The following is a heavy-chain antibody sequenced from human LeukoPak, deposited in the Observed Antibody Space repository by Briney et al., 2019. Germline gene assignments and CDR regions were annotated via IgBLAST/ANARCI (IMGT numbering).Heavy chain of an antibody. D-gene: IGHD3-10*01. CDR2: VFYNGSP. V-gene: IGHV4-39*01. Sequence: SETLSLTCSVSGGSMSANSYYWGWIRRPPGKGLEWIGSVFYNGSPYYNPSFKSRLTISVDTSKNQFSLRLTSVTAADTAVYYCARNNSVVRGALDYWGQGILVTVSS. CDR3: ARNNSVVRGALDY. CDR1: GGSMSANSYY. J-gene: IGHJ4*01.